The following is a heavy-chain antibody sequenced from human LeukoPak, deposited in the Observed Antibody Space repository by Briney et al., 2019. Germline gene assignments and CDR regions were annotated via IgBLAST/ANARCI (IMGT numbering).Heavy chain of an antibody. CDR2: IFHSGTT. J-gene: IGHJ6*03. V-gene: IGHV4-38-2*02. Sequence: SETLSLTCTVSGYSISSGYYWGWIRQPPGKGLEWIGSIFHSGTTYYNPSLKSRVTISLDTSKNQFSLKLSSVTAADTAVYYCARVRRTYYYYMDVWGKGTTVTVSS. CDR1: GYSISSGYY. CDR3: ARVRRTYYYYMDV.